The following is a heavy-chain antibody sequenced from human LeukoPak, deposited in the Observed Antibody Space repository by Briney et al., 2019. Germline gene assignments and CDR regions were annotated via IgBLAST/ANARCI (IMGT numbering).Heavy chain of an antibody. V-gene: IGHV3-74*01. J-gene: IGHJ4*02. Sequence: GGSLRLSCAASGFDFSSNWMHWVRHAPGQGLVWVSRIKGDGISTNYADSVKGRFTISRDIAKNTPYLQMNSLRAEDTGVYYCAKDHYWSIDYWGRGTLVTVSS. CDR1: GFDFSSNW. CDR3: AKDHYWSIDY. CDR2: IKGDGIST. D-gene: IGHD3-3*01.